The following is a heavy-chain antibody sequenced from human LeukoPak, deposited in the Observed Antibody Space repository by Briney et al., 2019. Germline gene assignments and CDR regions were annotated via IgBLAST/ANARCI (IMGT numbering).Heavy chain of an antibody. V-gene: IGHV3-23*01. Sequence: GGSLRLSCAASGFTFSSYAMSWVRQAPGKGLEWVSAISGSGGSTYYADSVKGRFTISRDNSKNTLYLQMNSLRAEDTAVYYCAKDLIPLLTGPPPFDYWGQGTLVTVSS. J-gene: IGHJ4*02. CDR3: AKDLIPLLTGPPPFDY. CDR1: GFTFSSYA. CDR2: ISGSGGST. D-gene: IGHD3-9*01.